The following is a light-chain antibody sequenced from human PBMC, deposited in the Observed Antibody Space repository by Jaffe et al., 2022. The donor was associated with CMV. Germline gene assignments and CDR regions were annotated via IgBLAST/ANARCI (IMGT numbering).Light chain of an antibody. V-gene: IGKV3-20*01. Sequence: EVVLTQSPGTLSLSPGHRATLSCRASQSVSSSYLAWYQHKPGQAPRLLIFGASSRATGIPDRFSGSGSGTDFTLTISRLEPEDLAVYYCQQYGSSSWTFGQGTKVEIK. CDR3: QQYGSSSWT. CDR1: QSVSSSY. CDR2: GAS. J-gene: IGKJ1*01.